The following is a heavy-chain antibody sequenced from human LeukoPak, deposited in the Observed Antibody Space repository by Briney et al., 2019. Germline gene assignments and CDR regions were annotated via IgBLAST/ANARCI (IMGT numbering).Heavy chain of an antibody. CDR1: GGSFSGYY. V-gene: IGHV4-34*01. Sequence: SETLSLTCAVYGGSFSGYYWSWIRQPPGKGLEWIGEINHSGSTNYNPSLKSRVTISVDTSKNQFSLKLSSVTAADTAVYYCARETHMYCKSNSCYGYFDLWGRGTLVTVSS. D-gene: IGHD2-2*01. CDR3: ARETHMYCKSNSCYGYFDL. CDR2: INHSGST. J-gene: IGHJ2*01.